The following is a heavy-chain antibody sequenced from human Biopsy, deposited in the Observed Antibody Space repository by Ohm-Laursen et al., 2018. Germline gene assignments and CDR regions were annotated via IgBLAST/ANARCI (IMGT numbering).Heavy chain of an antibody. CDR1: GFTFGDYY. J-gene: IGHJ4*02. V-gene: IGHV3-11*01. CDR3: ATDGAGSYNEN. CDR2: ISGSGVTK. D-gene: IGHD3-10*01. Sequence: PLRLSCAASGFTFGDYYMSWIRQAPGKGLEWLSYISGSGVTKMYADSVKGRFTVYRDNAKNSLYLEMNNLTVEDTAVYYCATDGAGSYNENWGQGTLVRVSS.